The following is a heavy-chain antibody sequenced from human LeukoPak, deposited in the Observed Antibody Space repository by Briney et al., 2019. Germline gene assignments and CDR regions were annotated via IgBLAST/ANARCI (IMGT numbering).Heavy chain of an antibody. CDR2: IYPGDSDT. CDR1: GYSFTSCW. CDR3: ARRGYYYDSSGYYRPLHAFDI. Sequence: PGESLEISCKGSGYSFTSCWIGWVRQMPGKGLEWMGIIYPGDSDTRYSPSFQGQVTISADKSISTAYLQWSSLKASDTAMYYCARRGYYYDSSGYYRPLHAFDIWGQGTMVTVSS. J-gene: IGHJ3*02. V-gene: IGHV5-51*03. D-gene: IGHD3-22*01.